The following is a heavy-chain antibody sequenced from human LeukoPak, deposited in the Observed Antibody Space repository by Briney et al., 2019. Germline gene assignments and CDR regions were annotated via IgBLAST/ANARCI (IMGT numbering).Heavy chain of an antibody. CDR2: IYPGDSAT. V-gene: IGHV5-51*01. D-gene: IGHD3-22*01. CDR3: ARLHYSDSSGYYNWGSIIDY. J-gene: IGHJ4*02. CDR1: GYSFTSYW. Sequence: LGEPRKFSWKGSGYSFTSYWGGWSRQLPGKGLDWMGIIYPGDSATRYSPSFQGQVTISADNSISTAYLQWSSLNASDTAMYYCARLHYSDSSGYYNWGSIIDYWGQGTLVTVSS.